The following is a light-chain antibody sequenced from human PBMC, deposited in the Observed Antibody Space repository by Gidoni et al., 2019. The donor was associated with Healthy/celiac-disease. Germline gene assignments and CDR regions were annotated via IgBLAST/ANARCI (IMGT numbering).Light chain of an antibody. CDR2: AAS. Sequence: DIQMTQSPSSLSASVGDRVTITCRASQSISSYLNWYQQKPGKAPKLLIYAASSLQSGVPSRFSGSGSWTDFTLTISSLQPEDFATYYCQQSYSTPPYTFXQXTKLXIK. CDR1: QSISSY. J-gene: IGKJ2*01. CDR3: QQSYSTPPYT. V-gene: IGKV1-39*01.